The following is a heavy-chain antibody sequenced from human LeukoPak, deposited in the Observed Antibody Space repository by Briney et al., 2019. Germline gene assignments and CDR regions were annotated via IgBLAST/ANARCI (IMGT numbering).Heavy chain of an antibody. D-gene: IGHD3-22*01. J-gene: IGHJ1*01. V-gene: IGHV3-7*01. CDR2: IKTDGSEK. CDR1: GFTFSNYW. Sequence: GGSLRLSCEGSGFTFSNYWMGWVRQAPGKGLQWVANIKTDGSEKYYVDSVKGRFTISRDNAKNSLYLQMNNLRAEDTAVYYCATYSSLIRREFQYWGQGTLPTVSS. CDR3: ATYSSLIRREFQY.